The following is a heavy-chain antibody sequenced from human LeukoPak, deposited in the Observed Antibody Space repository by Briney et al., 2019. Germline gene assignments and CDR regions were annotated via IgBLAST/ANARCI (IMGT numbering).Heavy chain of an antibody. CDR1: GFTFSDYY. CDR2: ISSSGSTI. D-gene: IGHD3-3*01. Sequence: GGSLRLSCAASGFTFSDYYMSWIRQAPGKGLEWVSYISSSGSTIYYADSVKGRFTISRDNAKNSLYLQMNSLRAEDTAVYYCASEKRITIFGVVWFAFDIWGQGTMVTVSS. V-gene: IGHV3-11*04. CDR3: ASEKRITIFGVVWFAFDI. J-gene: IGHJ3*02.